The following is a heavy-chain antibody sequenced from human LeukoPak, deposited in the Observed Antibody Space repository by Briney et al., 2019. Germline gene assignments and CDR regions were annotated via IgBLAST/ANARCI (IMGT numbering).Heavy chain of an antibody. CDR2: ISSSGSTI. CDR3: AANGGPFDF. CDR1: GFSFSSYA. Sequence: GGSLRLSCAASGFSFSSYAMNWVRQAPGKGLEWVSYISSSGSTIYYADSVKGRFTISRDNAKNSLYLQMNSLRAEDTAVYYCAANGGPFDFWGQGTLVTVSS. V-gene: IGHV3-48*04. D-gene: IGHD4-23*01. J-gene: IGHJ4*02.